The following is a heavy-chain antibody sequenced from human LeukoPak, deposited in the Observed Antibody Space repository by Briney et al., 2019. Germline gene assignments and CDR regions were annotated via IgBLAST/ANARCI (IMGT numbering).Heavy chain of an antibody. Sequence: ASVKVSCKVSGYTLTELSMHWVRQAPGKGLEWMGGFDPEDGETIYAQKFQGRVTMTEDTSTDTAYMELSSLRSEDTAVYYCATRDHCSGGSCHSRNAFDIWGQGTMVTVSS. CDR1: GYTLTELS. V-gene: IGHV1-24*01. D-gene: IGHD2-15*01. CDR3: ATRDHCSGGSCHSRNAFDI. J-gene: IGHJ3*02. CDR2: FDPEDGET.